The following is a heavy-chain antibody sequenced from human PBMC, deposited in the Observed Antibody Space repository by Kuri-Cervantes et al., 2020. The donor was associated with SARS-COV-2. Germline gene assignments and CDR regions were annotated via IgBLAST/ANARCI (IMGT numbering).Heavy chain of an antibody. V-gene: IGHV3-53*01. CDR1: GFTVNSNF. Sequence: GGSLRLSCAASGFTVNSNFMIWVRQAPGKGLEWVSVVCSGVTTYYADSVKGRFTISRDNSKNTLYLQMNSLRAEDTAVYYCTTGQRGGRDAFDIWGQGTMVTVSS. J-gene: IGHJ3*02. CDR3: TTGQRGGRDAFDI. CDR2: VCSGVTT. D-gene: IGHD3-16*01.